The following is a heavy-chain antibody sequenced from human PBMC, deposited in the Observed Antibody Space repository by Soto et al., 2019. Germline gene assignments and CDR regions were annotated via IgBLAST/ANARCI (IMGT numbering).Heavy chain of an antibody. CDR3: ARWGTTGGLDV. CDR1: GFTFRSYV. V-gene: IGHV3-33*05. J-gene: IGHJ4*02. Sequence: QVQLVESGGGVVQPGTSLRLSCVGSGFTFRSYVIHWVRQAPGKGLEWVALTSYDGSNNFYGDSVKGRFTISRDNSRNTVELPRDSLRLEDTALYYCARWGTTGGLDVWGQGTLVSVSS. CDR2: TSYDGSNN. D-gene: IGHD3-16*01.